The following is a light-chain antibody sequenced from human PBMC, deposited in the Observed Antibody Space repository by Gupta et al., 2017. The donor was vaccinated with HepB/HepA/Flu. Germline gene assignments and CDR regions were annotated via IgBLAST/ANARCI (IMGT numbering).Light chain of an antibody. V-gene: IGKV1-39*01. CDR3: QQSYSTPFT. CDR2: AAS. Sequence: DIQMTPSPSSLSASVGDRVTITCRASQSISSYLNWYQQKPGKAPKLLIYAASSLQSGVPSRFSGSASGTDFTLTISSLQPEDFATYYCQQSYSTPFTFGGGTKVEIK. J-gene: IGKJ4*01. CDR1: QSISSY.